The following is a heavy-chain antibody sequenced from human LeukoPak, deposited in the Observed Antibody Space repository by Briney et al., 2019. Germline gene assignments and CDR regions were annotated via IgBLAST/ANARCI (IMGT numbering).Heavy chain of an antibody. J-gene: IGHJ5*02. CDR1: GGSISSSNW. Sequence: PSETLSLTCAVSGGSISSSNWWRWVRQPPGKGLEWIGRIYTSGSTNYNPSLKSRVTMSVDTSKNQFSLKLSSVTAADTAVYYCARGGDILTGYNWFDPWGRGTLVTVSS. CDR2: IYTSGST. V-gene: IGHV4-4*02. CDR3: ARGGDILTGYNWFDP. D-gene: IGHD3-9*01.